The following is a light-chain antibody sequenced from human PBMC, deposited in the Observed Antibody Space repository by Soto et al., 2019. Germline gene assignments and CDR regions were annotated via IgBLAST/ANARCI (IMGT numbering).Light chain of an antibody. V-gene: IGKV1-17*03. J-gene: IGKJ5*01. CDR2: DAS. CDR3: LQHNNFPLT. Sequence: DIQMTQSPSAMSASVGDRVTITCRASQGISNHLVWFQLKPGKVPKRLIYDASRLQTGVPSRFSGSGSGTDFTLTISSLQPEDFATYYCLQHNNFPLTFGQGTRLEAK. CDR1: QGISNH.